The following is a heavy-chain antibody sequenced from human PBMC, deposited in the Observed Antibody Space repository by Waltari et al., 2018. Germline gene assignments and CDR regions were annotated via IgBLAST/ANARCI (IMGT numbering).Heavy chain of an antibody. D-gene: IGHD1-26*01. J-gene: IGHJ4*02. CDR3: ARDPGPIVGAPDY. CDR2: INPKNGDT. Sequence: QVQLVQSGTEVTKPGASVKVSCQASGYSFTDYHLHWVRQTPGQGLEWLGWINPKNGDTGYAQNFLGRVTMTRDTSINTVYMDLSGLRSDDTAVFYCARDPGPIVGAPDYWGQGTLVTVSS. V-gene: IGHV1-2*02. CDR1: GYSFTDYH.